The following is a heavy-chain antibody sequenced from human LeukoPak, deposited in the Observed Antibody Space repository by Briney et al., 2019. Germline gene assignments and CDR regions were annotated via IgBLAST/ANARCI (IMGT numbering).Heavy chain of an antibody. CDR3: SRGGRSLVAAQFDL. J-gene: IGHJ2*01. Sequence: KPSETLSLTCAVNAGSFSGYYWSWIRQPPGKGLEWIGEINHSGSTNYNPSLKSRVTISVDTSKNQFSLKLSSVTAADTAVYYCSRGGRSLVAAQFDLSGRGTLVTVSS. CDR1: AGSFSGYY. V-gene: IGHV4-34*01. CDR2: INHSGST. D-gene: IGHD2-15*01.